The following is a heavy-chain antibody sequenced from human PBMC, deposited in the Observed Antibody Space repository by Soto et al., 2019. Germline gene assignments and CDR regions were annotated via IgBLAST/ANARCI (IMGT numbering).Heavy chain of an antibody. V-gene: IGHV3-23*01. CDR2: ISGNGNSA. CDR1: GFTFRDYA. J-gene: IGHJ4*02. CDR3: GKERRGSGWSVCNF. D-gene: IGHD6-19*01. Sequence: GGSLRLSCAASGFTFRDYAMNWVRQAPGKGLEWVADISGNGNSARHADSVKGRFTISRDNSQNTLYLHMNSLRVDDTAIYYCGKERRGSGWSVCNFWGQGXLVTVSS.